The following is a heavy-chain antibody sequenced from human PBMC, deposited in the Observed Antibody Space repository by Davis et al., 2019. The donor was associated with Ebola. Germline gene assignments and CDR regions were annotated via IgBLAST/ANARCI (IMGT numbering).Heavy chain of an antibody. CDR1: GDSVAGGTGG. V-gene: IGHV6-1*01. CDR3: ARDFYWNFDL. CDR2: TYYNSKWYH. J-gene: IGHJ2*01. Sequence: HSQTLSLTCAISGDSVAGGTGGWNWIRQSPSRGLEWLGRTYYNSKWYHDYAVSVKSRISINADTSKNQFSLQLNSVTPEDTAVYYCARDFYWNFDLWGRGTLVTVSS.